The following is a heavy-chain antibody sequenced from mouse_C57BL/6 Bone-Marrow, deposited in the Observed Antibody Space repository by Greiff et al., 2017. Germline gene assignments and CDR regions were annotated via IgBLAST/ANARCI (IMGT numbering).Heavy chain of an antibody. V-gene: IGHV5-9*01. Sequence: EVMLVESGGGLVKPGGSLKLSCAASGFTFSSYTMSWVRQTPEKRLEWVATINGGGGNTYYPDSVKGRFTISRDNAKNTLYLQMSSVRSEDTALYYCARATVDYAMDYWGQGTSVTVSS. J-gene: IGHJ4*01. CDR3: ARATVDYAMDY. CDR2: INGGGGNT. D-gene: IGHD1-1*01. CDR1: GFTFSSYT.